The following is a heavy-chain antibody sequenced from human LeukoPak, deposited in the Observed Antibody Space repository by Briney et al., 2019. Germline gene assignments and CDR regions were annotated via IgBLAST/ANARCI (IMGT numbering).Heavy chain of an antibody. CDR1: GFTFSSYA. J-gene: IGHJ4*02. CDR2: ISGSGGST. Sequence: GRSLRLSCAASGFTFSSYAMSWVRQAPGKGLEWVSAISGSGGSTYYADSVKGRFTISRDNSKNTLYLQMNSLRAEDTAVYYCAKTHDYGDYGDYWGQGTLVTVSS. D-gene: IGHD4-17*01. CDR3: AKTHDYGDYGDY. V-gene: IGHV3-23*01.